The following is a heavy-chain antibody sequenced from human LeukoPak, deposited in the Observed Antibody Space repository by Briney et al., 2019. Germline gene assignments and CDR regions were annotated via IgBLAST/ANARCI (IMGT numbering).Heavy chain of an antibody. Sequence: GGSLRLSCAASGFTFSTYGMHWVRQAPGKGLEWLAVIWYDGSNIYYADSVKGRFAISRDNSKNTLYLLLNSLRAEDTAVYYCAGAPDNYDISSFSALDYWGQGTLVTVSS. D-gene: IGHD3-9*01. CDR1: GFTFSTYG. J-gene: IGHJ4*02. V-gene: IGHV3-33*01. CDR2: IWYDGSNI. CDR3: AGAPDNYDISSFSALDY.